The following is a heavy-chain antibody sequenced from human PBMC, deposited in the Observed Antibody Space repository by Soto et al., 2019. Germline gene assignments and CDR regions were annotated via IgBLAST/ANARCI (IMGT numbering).Heavy chain of an antibody. CDR3: ARDRCTNGVCYWYYFDY. D-gene: IGHD2-8*01. Sequence: ASVKVSCKASGYTFTSYYMHWVRQPPGQGLEWMGIINPSGGSTSYAQKFQGRVTMTRDTSTSTVYMELSSLRSEDTAVYYCARDRCTNGVCYWYYFDYWGQGTLVTVSS. J-gene: IGHJ4*02. CDR2: INPSGGST. CDR1: GYTFTSYY. V-gene: IGHV1-46*01.